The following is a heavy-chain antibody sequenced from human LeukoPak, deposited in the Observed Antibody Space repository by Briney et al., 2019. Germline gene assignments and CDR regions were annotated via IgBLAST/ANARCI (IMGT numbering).Heavy chain of an antibody. CDR1: GGSISRYY. J-gene: IGHJ4*02. CDR2: IYYRGTT. CDR3: ASGTPNILGY. V-gene: IGHV4-59*08. D-gene: IGHD2-21*01. Sequence: SQTLSLTCTLSGGSISRYYWSWIRPPPGKGLEWFGYIYYRGTTNYSPSLNSLVQVSVDPAKNQCSLKLSSVTAADTAVYYCASGTPNILGYWGQGTLVTVSS.